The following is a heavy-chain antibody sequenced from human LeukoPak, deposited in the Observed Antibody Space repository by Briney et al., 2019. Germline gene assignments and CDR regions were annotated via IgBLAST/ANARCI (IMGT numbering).Heavy chain of an antibody. J-gene: IGHJ5*02. Sequence: SQTLSLTCTVSGGSISSGDYYWSWIRQPPGKGLEWIGYIYYSGSTYYNPSLKSRVTISVDTSKNQFSLKLSSVTAADTAVYYCARELTTMVRGVIIRTGFDPWGQGTLVTVSS. CDR3: ARELTTMVRGVIIRTGFDP. CDR2: IYYSGST. D-gene: IGHD3-10*01. V-gene: IGHV4-30-4*01. CDR1: GGSISSGDYY.